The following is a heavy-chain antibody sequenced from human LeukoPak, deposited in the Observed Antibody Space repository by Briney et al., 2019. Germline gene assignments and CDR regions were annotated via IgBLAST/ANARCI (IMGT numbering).Heavy chain of an antibody. J-gene: IGHJ4*02. D-gene: IGHD3-22*01. V-gene: IGHV4-39*01. CDR3: AKAWFHTYFDY. Sequence: SETLSLTCTVSGGSISSSSYYWGWIRQPPGKGLEWIGSIYYSGSTYYNPSLRSRVTISVDTSKNQFSLKLSSVTAADTAVYYSAKAWFHTYFDYWGQGTLVTVSS. CDR1: GGSISSSSYY. CDR2: IYYSGST.